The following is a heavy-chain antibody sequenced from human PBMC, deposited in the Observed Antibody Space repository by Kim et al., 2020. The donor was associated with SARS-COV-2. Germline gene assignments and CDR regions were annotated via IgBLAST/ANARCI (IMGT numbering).Heavy chain of an antibody. D-gene: IGHD5-12*01. CDR3: ARDGGGLRPDI. CDR1: GFTFSRYC. Sequence: GGSLRLSCAASGFTFSRYCMHWVRQAPGKGLVWVSRIRGGGSSTSYADSVQGRFTISRDNAKNTLYLQMNSLRADDTAVYYCARDGGGLRPDIWGQGTMVTVSS. CDR2: IRGGGSST. V-gene: IGHV3-74*01. J-gene: IGHJ3*02.